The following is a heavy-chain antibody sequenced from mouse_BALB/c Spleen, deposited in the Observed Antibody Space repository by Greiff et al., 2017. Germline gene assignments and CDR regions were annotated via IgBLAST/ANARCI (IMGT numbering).Heavy chain of an antibody. J-gene: IGHJ3*01. CDR1: GFTFSSYG. CDR3: ARDGLTGTAWFAY. Sequence: DVKLVESGGGLVQPGGSLKLSCAASGFTFSSYGMSWVRQTPDKRLELVATINSNGGSTYYPDSVKGRFTISRDNAKNTLYLQMSSLKSEDTAMYYCARDGLTGTAWFAYWGQGTLVTVSA. V-gene: IGHV5-6-3*01. CDR2: INSNGGST. D-gene: IGHD4-1*01.